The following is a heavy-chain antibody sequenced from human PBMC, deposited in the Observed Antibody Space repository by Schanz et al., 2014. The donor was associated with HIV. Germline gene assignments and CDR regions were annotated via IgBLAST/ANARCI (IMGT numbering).Heavy chain of an antibody. V-gene: IGHV3-33*08. CDR3: ARDLGYCGGGSCS. Sequence: QVQLVESGGGLVQPGASLRLSCAGSGFTFSNYAMHWVRQAPGKGLEWVAVIWHDGSKKYYADSVKGRFTISRDASKNALYLQMNSLRADDTGVYYCARDLGYCGGGSCSWGQGTLVTVSS. J-gene: IGHJ4*02. CDR1: GFTFSNYA. D-gene: IGHD2-15*01. CDR2: IWHDGSKK.